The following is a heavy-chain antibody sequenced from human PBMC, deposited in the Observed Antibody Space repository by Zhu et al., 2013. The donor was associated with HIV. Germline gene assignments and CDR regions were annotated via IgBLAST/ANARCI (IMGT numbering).Heavy chain of an antibody. D-gene: IGHD4-4*01. Sequence: QVQLVQSGAEVKKPGSSVKVSCKASGGTFSSYAISWVRQAPGQGLEWMGGIIPIFGTANYAQKFQGRVTITADESTSTAYMELSSLRSEDTAVYYCAISPANDYTYGGFIENYYYYGMDVWGQGTTVTVSS. CDR3: AISPANDYTYGGFIENYYYYGMDV. V-gene: IGHV1-69*01. CDR2: IIPIFGTA. CDR1: GGTFSSYA. J-gene: IGHJ6*02.